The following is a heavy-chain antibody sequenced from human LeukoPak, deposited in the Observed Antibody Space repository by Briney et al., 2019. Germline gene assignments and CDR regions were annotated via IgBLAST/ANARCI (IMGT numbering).Heavy chain of an antibody. CDR3: ARQDYGEVD. CDR1: GGSFSNYY. CDR2: INHSGST. Sequence: SETLSLTCAIYGGSFSNYYWIWIRQPPGKGLEWIGEINHSGSTNYNPSLKSRVTMSIDTSKNQFSLKLSSVTAADTAIYYCARQDYGEVDWGQGTLVTVSS. D-gene: IGHD4-17*01. V-gene: IGHV4-34*01. J-gene: IGHJ4*02.